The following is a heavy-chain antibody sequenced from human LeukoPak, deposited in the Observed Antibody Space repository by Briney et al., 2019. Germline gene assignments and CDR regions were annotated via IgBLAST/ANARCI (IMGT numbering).Heavy chain of an antibody. V-gene: IGHV3-49*03. Sequence: GGSLRLSCTTSGFIFGDYAMTWFRQAPGKGLEWVGFIRSKDFGGTTECAASVKGRFTISRDDSKSIAYLQMDSLKIEDTAVYYCTRAPRSGYCGGECPDNYYYYMDVWGKGTTVTVSS. CDR2: IRSKDFGGTT. D-gene: IGHD2-21*01. CDR3: TRAPRSGYCGGECPDNYYYYMDV. J-gene: IGHJ6*03. CDR1: GFIFGDYA.